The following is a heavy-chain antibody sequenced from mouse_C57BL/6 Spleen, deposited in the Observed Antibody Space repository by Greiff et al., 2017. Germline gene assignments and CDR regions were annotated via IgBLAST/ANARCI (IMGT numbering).Heavy chain of an antibody. CDR1: GFNIKDDY. V-gene: IGHV14-4*01. Sequence: EVKLVESGAELVRPGASVKLSCTASGFNIKDDYMHWVKQRPEQGLEWIGWIDPENGDTEYASKFQGKATITADTSSNTAYLQLSSLTSEDTAVYYCTTCPDYYGSLDYWGQGTTLTVSS. CDR3: TTCPDYYGSLDY. CDR2: IDPENGDT. J-gene: IGHJ2*01. D-gene: IGHD1-1*01.